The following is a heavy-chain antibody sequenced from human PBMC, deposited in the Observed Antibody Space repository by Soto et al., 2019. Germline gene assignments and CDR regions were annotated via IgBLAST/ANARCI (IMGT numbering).Heavy chain of an antibody. D-gene: IGHD6-19*01. CDR2: IYHSGST. CDR1: GGSISSSNW. J-gene: IGHJ4*02. Sequence: QVQLQESGPGLVKPSGTLSLTCAVSGGSISSSNWWSWVRQPPGKGLEWIGEIYHSGSTNYNPSPKGRVTISVDKSKNQFSLKLRSVTAADTAVYYCARVAVAGTRVDYWGQGTLVTVSS. CDR3: ARVAVAGTRVDY. V-gene: IGHV4-4*02.